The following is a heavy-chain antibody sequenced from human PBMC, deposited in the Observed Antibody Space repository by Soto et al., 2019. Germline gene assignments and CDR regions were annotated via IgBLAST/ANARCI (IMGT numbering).Heavy chain of an antibody. D-gene: IGHD3-3*01. CDR3: AKASNTLITIFGVVIGPFDY. J-gene: IGHJ4*02. CDR2: ISGSGGST. CDR1: GFTFSSYA. V-gene: IGHV3-23*01. Sequence: PGGSLRLSCAASGFTFSSYAMSWVRQAPGKGLEWVSAISGSGGSTYYADSVKGRFTISRDNSKNTLYLQMNSLRAEDTAVYYCAKASNTLITIFGVVIGPFDYWGQGTLVTVSS.